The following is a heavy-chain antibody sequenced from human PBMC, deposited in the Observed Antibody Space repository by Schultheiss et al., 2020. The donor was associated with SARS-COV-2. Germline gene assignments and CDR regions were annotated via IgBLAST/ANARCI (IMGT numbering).Heavy chain of an antibody. CDR2: IYYSGST. J-gene: IGHJ4*02. CDR1: GGSISSGDYY. V-gene: IGHV4-30-4*01. D-gene: IGHD4-23*01. CDR3: ARGYGGNYNYFDY. Sequence: SETLPLTCTVSGGSISSGDYYWSWIRQPPGKGLEWIGYIYYSGSTYYNPSLKSRVTISVDTSKNQFSLKLSSVTAADTAVYYCARGYGGNYNYFDYWGQGTLVTVSS.